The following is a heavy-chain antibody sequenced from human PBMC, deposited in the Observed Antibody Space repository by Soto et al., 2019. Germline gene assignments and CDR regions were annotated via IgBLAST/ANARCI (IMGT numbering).Heavy chain of an antibody. CDR1: GGSFSGYY. D-gene: IGHD3-3*01. CDR3: AREAPYDFWSGYFTTDYYDGMYV. V-gene: IGHV4-34*01. Sequence: QVQLQQWGAGLLKPSETLSLTCAVYGGSFSGYYWSWIRQPPGKGLEWIGEINHSGSTNYNPSLKSRVTISVDTSKNQFSLKLSFVTAADTAVYYCAREAPYDFWSGYFTTDYYDGMYVLGKWTTVTVSS. J-gene: IGHJ6*04. CDR2: INHSGST.